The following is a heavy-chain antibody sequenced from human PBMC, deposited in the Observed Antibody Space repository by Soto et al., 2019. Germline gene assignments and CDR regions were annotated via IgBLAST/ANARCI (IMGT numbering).Heavy chain of an antibody. CDR3: AKRDRFGSGSYFNRGDAFNI. CDR2: ISAGGGNT. J-gene: IGHJ3*02. Sequence: ETLSLTCAVSGGSISSSNWWSWVRQAPGKGLEWVSAISAGGGNTYYADSVKGRFTISRDNSKNTLYLQMNSLRAEDTAVYYCAKRDRFGSGSYFNRGDAFNIWGQGTMVTVSS. D-gene: IGHD3-10*01. CDR1: GGSISSSN. V-gene: IGHV3-23*01.